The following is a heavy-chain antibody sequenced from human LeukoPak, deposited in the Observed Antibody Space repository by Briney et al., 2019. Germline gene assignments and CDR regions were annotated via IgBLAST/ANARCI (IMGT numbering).Heavy chain of an antibody. V-gene: IGHV3-7*01. CDR2: IKQGGSEK. Sequence: GGSLRLSCAASGFTFSSYGMHWVRQAPGKGLEWVANIKQGGSEKYYVDSVKGRFTISRDNAKNSLYLQMNSLRAEDTAVYYCARDSPYLPSSSLLDYWGQGTLVTVSS. D-gene: IGHD6-13*01. J-gene: IGHJ4*02. CDR3: ARDSPYLPSSSLLDY. CDR1: GFTFSSYG.